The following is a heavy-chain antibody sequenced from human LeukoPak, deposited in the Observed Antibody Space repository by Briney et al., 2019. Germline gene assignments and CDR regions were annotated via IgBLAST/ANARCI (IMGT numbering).Heavy chain of an antibody. CDR3: AKEDSSSSRYYFEY. V-gene: IGHV3-23*01. CDR2: ISGSGGGT. Sequence: GVSLRLSCAASGFAFSTYAMSWVREAPGMGLEWVSAISGSGGGTYYADSVKGGFTISRDNAKNTLYLLMNNLRAEDTAVYYCAKEDSSSSRYYFEYWGQGTLVTVSS. D-gene: IGHD6-6*01. CDR1: GFAFSTYA. J-gene: IGHJ4*02.